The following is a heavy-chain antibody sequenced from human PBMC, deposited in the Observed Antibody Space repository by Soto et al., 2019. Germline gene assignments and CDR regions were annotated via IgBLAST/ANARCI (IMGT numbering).Heavy chain of an antibody. CDR3: AKVPVGATGRFDY. J-gene: IGHJ4*02. CDR2: ISGSGGST. D-gene: IGHD1-26*01. CDR1: GFTFSNYA. V-gene: IGHV3-23*01. Sequence: HPGGSLRLSCAGSGFTFSNYAMSWVRQAPGKGLEWVSAISGSGGSTYYADSVKGRFTISRDNSKNTLDLQMNSLRAEDTAVYYCAKVPVGATGRFDYWGQGTLVTVSS.